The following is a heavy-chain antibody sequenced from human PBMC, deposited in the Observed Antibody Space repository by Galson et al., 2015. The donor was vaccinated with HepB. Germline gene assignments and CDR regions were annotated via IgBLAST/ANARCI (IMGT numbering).Heavy chain of an antibody. J-gene: IGHJ6*02. V-gene: IGHV3-21*01. Sequence: SLRLSCAASGFTFRSYTMNWVRQAPGKGLEWVSSISSSGSYMYYADSLKGRLTISRDNTKNSVYLQLNSLSLEDMAVYFCARSPRFGTNILDVWGQGTTVTVSS. CDR1: GFTFRSYT. CDR2: ISSSGSYM. D-gene: IGHD3-10*01. CDR3: ARSPRFGTNILDV.